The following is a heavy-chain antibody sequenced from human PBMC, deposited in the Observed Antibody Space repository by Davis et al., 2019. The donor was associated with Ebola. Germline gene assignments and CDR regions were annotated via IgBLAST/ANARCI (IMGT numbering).Heavy chain of an antibody. CDR3: ATTVTYSGLDY. J-gene: IGHJ4*02. Sequence: AASVKVSCKASGYTFTSYAMHWLRQAPGQRLEWMGWINTDNGNTKYSQKFQGRVTITRDTSASTAYMELSSLRSEDTAVYYCATTVTYSGLDYWGQGTLVTVSS. CDR1: GYTFTSYA. V-gene: IGHV1-3*04. CDR2: INTDNGNT. D-gene: IGHD4-17*01.